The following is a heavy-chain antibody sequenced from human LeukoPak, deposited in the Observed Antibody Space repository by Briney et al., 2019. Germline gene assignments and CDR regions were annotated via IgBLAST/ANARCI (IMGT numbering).Heavy chain of an antibody. CDR1: GFTFADFT. V-gene: IGHV3-49*03. Sequence: GGSLRLSCTASGFTFADFTVSWFRQSPGQGLEWVGFIRSNVYGGTTEHAASVEARFTISRDDSNSIAYLQMNSLKTEDTAVYYCTRGSGRYVMVDWWGQGTLVTVSS. CDR2: IRSNVYGGTT. J-gene: IGHJ4*02. CDR3: TRGSGRYVMVDW. D-gene: IGHD6-19*01.